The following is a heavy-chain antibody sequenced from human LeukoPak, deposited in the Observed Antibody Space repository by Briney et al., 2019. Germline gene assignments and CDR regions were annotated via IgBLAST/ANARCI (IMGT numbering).Heavy chain of an antibody. V-gene: IGHV3-21*04. CDR3: ASSFGYYDSSGHDY. CDR1: GFTFSSYS. D-gene: IGHD3-22*01. Sequence: GGSLRLSCAASGFTFSSYSMNWVRQAPGKGLEWVSSISSSSSYIYYADSVKGRFTISRDNSKNTLYLQMNSLRAEDTAVYYCASSFGYYDSSGHDYWGQGTLVTVSS. CDR2: ISSSSSYI. J-gene: IGHJ4*02.